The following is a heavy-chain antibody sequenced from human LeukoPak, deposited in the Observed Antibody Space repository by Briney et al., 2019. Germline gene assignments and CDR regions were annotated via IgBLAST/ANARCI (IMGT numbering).Heavy chain of an antibody. CDR3: ARESSYRAFDI. D-gene: IGHD1-26*01. Sequence: GGSLRLSCAASGFTFSDYGMSWVRQAPGKGLEWVSAISGSGGSTYYADSVKGRFTISRDNAKNSLYLQMNSLRAEDTAVYYCARESSYRAFDIWGQGTMVTVSS. CDR2: ISGSGGST. V-gene: IGHV3-23*01. CDR1: GFTFSDYG. J-gene: IGHJ3*02.